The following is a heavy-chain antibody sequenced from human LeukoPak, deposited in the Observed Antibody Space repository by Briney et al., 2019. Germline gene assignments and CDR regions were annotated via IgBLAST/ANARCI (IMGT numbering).Heavy chain of an antibody. V-gene: IGHV4-4*07. J-gene: IGHJ4*02. CDR1: GGSISSYF. D-gene: IGHD3-10*01. CDR3: ARGNYYGSGSYHY. CDR2: IYTSGNT. Sequence: SETLSLTCTVSGGSISSYFWSWIRQPAGRGLEWIGRIYTSGNTNYNPSLKSRVTMSLDTSKNQFSLKLSSVTAADTAVYYCARGNYYGSGSYHYWGQGTLVTVSS.